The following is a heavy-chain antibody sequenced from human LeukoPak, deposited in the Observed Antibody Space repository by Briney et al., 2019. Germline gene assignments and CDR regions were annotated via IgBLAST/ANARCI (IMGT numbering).Heavy chain of an antibody. Sequence: PSETLSLTCAVSGGSVSSGSYFWVWIRQPPGKGLEYVGTLYYDGTTFYNPSLNPSLKSRVTISGDTSRNQFSLKLSSVTAADTAVYFCARDIVAAPYYYHYHMDVWGGGTAVTVSS. V-gene: IGHV4-39*07. D-gene: IGHD6-13*01. CDR3: ARDIVAAPYYYHYHMDV. CDR1: GGSVSSGSYF. J-gene: IGHJ6*03. CDR2: LYYDGTT.